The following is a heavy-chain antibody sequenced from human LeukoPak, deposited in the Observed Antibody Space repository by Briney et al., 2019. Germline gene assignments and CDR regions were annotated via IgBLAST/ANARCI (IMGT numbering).Heavy chain of an antibody. V-gene: IGHV1-46*01. D-gene: IGHD6-19*01. J-gene: IGHJ4*02. Sequence: GESLKISCKGSGYSFTSYYMHWVRQAPGQGLEWMGVINPSGGSTSYAQKFQGRVTMTRDTSTSTVYMELSSLRSEDTAVYYCARHDSSGWYIFYYWGQGTLVTVSS. CDR3: ARHDSSGWYIFYY. CDR2: INPSGGST. CDR1: GYSFTSYY.